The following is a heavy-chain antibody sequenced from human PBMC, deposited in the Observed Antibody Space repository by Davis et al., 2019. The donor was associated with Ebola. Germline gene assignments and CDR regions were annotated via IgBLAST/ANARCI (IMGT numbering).Heavy chain of an antibody. CDR2: ISDVGTYI. CDR3: ARDVVDAAIGGLDV. Sequence: GESLKISCAGSEFIFSDYSMSWVRHAPGKGLEWVSSISDVGTYISYSHSVRGRFTISRDNAWNSLYLQMNSLRAEDTAVYYCARDVVDAAIGGLDVWGQGTTVTVSS. D-gene: IGHD2-2*01. CDR1: EFIFSDYS. V-gene: IGHV3-21*01. J-gene: IGHJ6*02.